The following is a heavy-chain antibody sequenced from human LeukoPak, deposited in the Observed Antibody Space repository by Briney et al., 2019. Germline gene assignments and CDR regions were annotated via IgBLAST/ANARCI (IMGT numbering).Heavy chain of an antibody. J-gene: IGHJ3*02. V-gene: IGHV4-59*08. D-gene: IGHD3-22*01. CDR1: GVSISTYY. CDR3: ASYHHYYDSSGYYEAAFDI. CDR2: YSGST. Sequence: PSETLSLTCTVSGVSISTYYWSWIRQPPGKGLEWIGYYSGSTNYNPSLKSRVTISVDTSKNQFSLKLTSVTAADTAVYYCASYHHYYDSSGYYEAAFDIWGQGTMVTVSS.